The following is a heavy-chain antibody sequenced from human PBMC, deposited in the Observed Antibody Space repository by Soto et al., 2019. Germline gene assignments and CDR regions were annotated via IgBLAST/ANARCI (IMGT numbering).Heavy chain of an antibody. CDR3: ARINGGSPDF. D-gene: IGHD2-15*01. J-gene: IGHJ4*02. Sequence: PSETLSLTCTVSGGSISSSFWSWIRQSAGKGLEWIGHIYISGTTMYNPSLKSRVTMSVDPPKNQLSLKLTSVTAADTAVYYCARINGGSPDFWGQGTLVTAPQ. V-gene: IGHV4-4*07. CDR2: IYISGTT. CDR1: GGSISSSF.